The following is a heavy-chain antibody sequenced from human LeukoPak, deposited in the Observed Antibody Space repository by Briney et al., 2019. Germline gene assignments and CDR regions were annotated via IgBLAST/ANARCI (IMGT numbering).Heavy chain of an antibody. CDR3: ARQPSATAAFDI. CDR1: GGSINNYY. D-gene: IGHD5-18*01. V-gene: IGHV4-59*08. J-gene: IGHJ3*02. CDR2: IYSSGST. Sequence: SETLSLTCVVSGGSINNYYWSWIRQPPGKGLEWIAYIYSSGSTNYNPSFKSRVTVSVDTSKNQLSLRLTSVAAADTAIYYCARQPSATAAFDIWGQGTMVIVSS.